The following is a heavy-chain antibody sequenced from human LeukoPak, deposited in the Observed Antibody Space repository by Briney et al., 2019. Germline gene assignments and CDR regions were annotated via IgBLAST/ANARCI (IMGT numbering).Heavy chain of an antibody. Sequence: GGSLRLSCAASGFTFSSYAMSWVRQAPGKGLEWVSTISNSDDNTYYADSVKGRFTISRDNSKSTLYLQMISLTAEDTAIYYCAKATGNLGNWGQGILVTVSS. V-gene: IGHV3-23*01. CDR1: GFTFSSYA. J-gene: IGHJ4*02. CDR2: ISNSDDNT. CDR3: AKATGNLGN. D-gene: IGHD1-1*01.